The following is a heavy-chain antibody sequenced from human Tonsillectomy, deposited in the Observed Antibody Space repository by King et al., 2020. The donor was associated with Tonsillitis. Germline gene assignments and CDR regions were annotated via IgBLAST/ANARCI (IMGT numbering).Heavy chain of an antibody. D-gene: IGHD6-13*01. V-gene: IGHV3-33*06. CDR3: AKAEQHLAFDY. J-gene: IGHJ4*02. CDR2: IWYDGNNK. CDR1: GFTFSDYG. Sequence: QVQLVESGGGVVQPGRSLRLSCAASGFTFSDYGMHWVRQAPGKGLEWVAGIWYDGNNKDYPDSVKGRFTISRDNSNNTLYLQMNSLRAEDTAVYYCAKAEQHLAFDYWGQGTLVTVSS.